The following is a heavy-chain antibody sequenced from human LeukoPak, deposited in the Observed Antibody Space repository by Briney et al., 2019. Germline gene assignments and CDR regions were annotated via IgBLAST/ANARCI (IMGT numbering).Heavy chain of an antibody. CDR2: IFYSGTT. CDR1: GASISTSTYY. J-gene: IGHJ6*03. V-gene: IGHV4-39*01. CDR3: ARQVSDYYYHYMDV. Sequence: SETLSLTCTVSGASISTSTYYWGGVRPPPGKGLEGFVNIFYSGTTYYNPSLKSRVTISEDTSRSRFSLMLSSVTAADTAIYFCARQVSDYYYHYMDVWGEGTTVIVSS.